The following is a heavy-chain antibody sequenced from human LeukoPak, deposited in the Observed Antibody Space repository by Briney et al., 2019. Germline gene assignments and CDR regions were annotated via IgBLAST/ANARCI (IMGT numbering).Heavy chain of an antibody. J-gene: IGHJ6*02. CDR3: ARDLDYGSGSPDYGMDV. Sequence: GGSLRLSCAASGFTFDDYGMSWVRQAPGKGLEWFSGINWNGGSTGYADSVKGRFTISRDNAKNSLYLQMNSLRAEDTALYHCARDLDYGSGSPDYGMDVWGQGTTVTVSS. V-gene: IGHV3-20*01. CDR2: INWNGGST. CDR1: GFTFDDYG. D-gene: IGHD3-10*01.